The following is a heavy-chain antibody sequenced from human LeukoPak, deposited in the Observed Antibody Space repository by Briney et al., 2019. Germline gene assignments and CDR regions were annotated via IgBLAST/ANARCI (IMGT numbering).Heavy chain of an antibody. CDR2: INSDGSST. J-gene: IGHJ6*02. CDR1: GFTFSRYW. V-gene: IGHV3-74*01. D-gene: IGHD6-19*01. Sequence: GGSLRLSCAASGFTFSRYWMHWVRQGPGKGLVWVSRINSDGSSTSYADSVKGRFTISRDNAKNTLYLQMNSLRAEDTAVYYCARVAGSYRYYYGMDVWGQGTTVTVSS. CDR3: ARVAGSYRYYYGMDV.